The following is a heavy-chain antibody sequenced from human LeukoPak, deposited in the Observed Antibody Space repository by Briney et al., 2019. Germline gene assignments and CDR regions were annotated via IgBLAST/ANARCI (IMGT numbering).Heavy chain of an antibody. D-gene: IGHD5-18*01. CDR1: GGSISSGGYY. CDR2: IYYSGST. V-gene: IGHV4-31*03. Sequence: SQTLSLTCTVSGGSISSGGYYWSWLRQHPGTGLEWIGYIYYSGSTYYNPSLKSRVTTSVDTSKNQFSLKLSSVTAADTAVYYCARVGRGYSSERWGQGTLVTVSS. J-gene: IGHJ4*02. CDR3: ARVGRGYSSER.